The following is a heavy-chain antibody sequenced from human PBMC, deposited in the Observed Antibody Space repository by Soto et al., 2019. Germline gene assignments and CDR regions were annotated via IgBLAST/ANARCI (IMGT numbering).Heavy chain of an antibody. Sequence: GASQKISCNVSCYRFTSYCIGCVRQLPGKGLEWMGIIYPGDSDTRYSPSFQGQVTISADKSISTAYLQWSSLKASDTAMYYCATRSAWVFDIWVQGTMGTGSS. J-gene: IGHJ3*02. V-gene: IGHV5-51*01. D-gene: IGHD6-19*01. CDR2: IYPGDSDT. CDR3: ATRSAWVFDI. CDR1: CYRFTSYC.